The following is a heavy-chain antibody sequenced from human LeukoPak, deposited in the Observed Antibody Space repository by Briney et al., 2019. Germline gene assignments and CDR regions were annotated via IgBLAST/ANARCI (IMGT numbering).Heavy chain of an antibody. D-gene: IGHD5-18*01. J-gene: IGHJ4*02. Sequence: SETLSLTCTVSGGSISSSSYYWGWIRQPPGKGLEWIGSIYHSGSTNYNPSLKSRVTISVDKSKNQFSLKLSSVTAADTAVYFCARHSSRGYSYDFDYWGQGTLVTVSS. CDR2: IYHSGST. V-gene: IGHV4-39*07. CDR3: ARHSSRGYSYDFDY. CDR1: GGSISSSSYY.